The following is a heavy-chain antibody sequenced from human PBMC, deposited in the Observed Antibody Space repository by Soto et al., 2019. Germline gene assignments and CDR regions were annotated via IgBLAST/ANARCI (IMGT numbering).Heavy chain of an antibody. V-gene: IGHV4-30-2*01. CDR2: IYHSGSL. CDR1: GGSIRSGGYS. J-gene: IGHJ4*02. Sequence: QLRLQESGSGLVTPSQTLSLTCAVSGGSIRSGGYSWSWIRQPPGKGLEWIGYIYHSGSLYYNPSLKSRVTISVDRSKNQFSLKLSSVTAADTAVYYCARVPDYWGQGTLVTVSS. CDR3: ARVPDY.